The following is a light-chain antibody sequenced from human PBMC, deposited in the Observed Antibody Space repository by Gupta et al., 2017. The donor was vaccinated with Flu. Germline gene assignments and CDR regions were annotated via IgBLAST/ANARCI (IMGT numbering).Light chain of an antibody. CDR2: GAS. CDR3: QQYDKWHT. J-gene: IGKJ2*01. CDR1: QGVSSN. V-gene: IGKV3-15*01. Sequence: YGRASQGVSSNLAWYQQKRGQAPRLLIYGASTRATGIPASFSGSGSGTEFTLPISSLQAEDFAVYYCQQYDKWHTLRQGTTLRIK.